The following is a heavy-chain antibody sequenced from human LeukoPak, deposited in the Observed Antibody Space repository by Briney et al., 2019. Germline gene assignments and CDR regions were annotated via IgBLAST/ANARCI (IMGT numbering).Heavy chain of an antibody. V-gene: IGHV3-7*01. Sequence: GRSLRLSCAASGFTFSSYWMSWVRQAPGKGLEWMANIQQDGSEKYYVDSVKGRFTISRDNAKNSLYLQMNSLRAEDTAVYYCARENKPIIYYGSGSHLDYWGQGTLVTVSS. CDR1: GFTFSSYW. J-gene: IGHJ4*02. CDR3: ARENKPIIYYGSGSHLDY. CDR2: IQQDGSEK. D-gene: IGHD3-10*01.